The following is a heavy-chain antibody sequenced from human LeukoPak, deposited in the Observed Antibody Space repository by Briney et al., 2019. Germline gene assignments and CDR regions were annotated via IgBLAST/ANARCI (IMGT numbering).Heavy chain of an antibody. Sequence: NPSETLSLTCTVSGYSISSGYYWGWIRQPPGKGLEWIGSIYHSGSTYYNPSLKSRVTISVDTSKNQFSLKLSSVTAADTAVYYCASYYYDSSGHDYWGQGTLVTVSS. D-gene: IGHD3-22*01. V-gene: IGHV4-38-2*02. J-gene: IGHJ4*02. CDR1: GYSISSGYY. CDR2: IYHSGST. CDR3: ASYYYDSSGHDY.